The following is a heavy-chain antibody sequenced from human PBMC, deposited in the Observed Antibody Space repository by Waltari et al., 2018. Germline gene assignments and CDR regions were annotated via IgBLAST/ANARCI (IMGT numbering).Heavy chain of an antibody. J-gene: IGHJ6*03. D-gene: IGHD3-3*01. CDR3: ARDGITIFGSSYYYYYYMDV. CDR1: GFTFSSYW. V-gene: IGHV3-7*01. Sequence: EVQLVESGGGLVQPGGSLRLSCAASGFTFSSYWMSWVRQAPGKGLEWVANIKQDGSEKYYVDSVKGRFTISRDNAKNSLYLQMNSLRAEDTAVYYCARDGITIFGSSYYYYYYMDVWGKGTTVTISS. CDR2: IKQDGSEK.